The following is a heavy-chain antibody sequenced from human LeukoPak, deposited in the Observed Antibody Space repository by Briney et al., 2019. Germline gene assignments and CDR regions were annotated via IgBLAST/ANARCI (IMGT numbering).Heavy chain of an antibody. V-gene: IGHV3-74*01. CDR2: INSDGSST. Sequence: GGSLRLSCAASGFTFRNYWMHWVRQTPGKGLVWVSRINSDGSSTNYADSAKGRFTISRDNAKNTLYLQMSSLRAEDTAVYYCARGGVAVAGTGDYWGQGTLVTVSS. CDR3: ARGGVAVAGTGDY. D-gene: IGHD6-19*01. CDR1: GFTFRNYW. J-gene: IGHJ4*02.